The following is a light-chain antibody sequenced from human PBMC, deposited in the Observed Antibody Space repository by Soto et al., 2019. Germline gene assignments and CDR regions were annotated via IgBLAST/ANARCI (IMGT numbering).Light chain of an antibody. V-gene: IGKV1-39*01. J-gene: IGKJ1*01. CDR1: QGISTY. CDR2: AAS. Sequence: DIQRTQSPSSLSASVGDRVTITCRASQGISTYLNWYQQKPGKAPKLLIYAASSLQSGVPSRFSGSGSETDFTLTISSLQPEDFATYSCQQSYSTTWTFGQGTKVEIK. CDR3: QQSYSTTWT.